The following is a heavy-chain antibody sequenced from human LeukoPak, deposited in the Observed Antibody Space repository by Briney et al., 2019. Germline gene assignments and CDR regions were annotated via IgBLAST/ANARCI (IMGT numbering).Heavy chain of an antibody. Sequence: PGGSLRLSCAASGFTFSDYYMSWIRQAPGKGLEWVSYISSSGSTKHYADPVKGRFTISRDNAKDSLYLQMNSLRAEGTAVYYCAREAYSSGWLDYWGQGTLVTVSS. D-gene: IGHD6-19*01. CDR3: AREAYSSGWLDY. V-gene: IGHV3-11*01. CDR2: ISSSGSTK. CDR1: GFTFSDYY. J-gene: IGHJ4*02.